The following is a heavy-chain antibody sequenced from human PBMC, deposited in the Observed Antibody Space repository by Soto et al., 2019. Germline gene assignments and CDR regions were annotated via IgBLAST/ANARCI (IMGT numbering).Heavy chain of an antibody. D-gene: IGHD2-8*02. V-gene: IGHV3-23*01. J-gene: IGHJ3*02. CDR3: AKATATGGGAFDI. CDR2: ILVAGST. Sequence: EVQLLESGGGLAQPGGSLRLSCAVSGLICTNYDMSWVRQAPGEGLEWVSTILVAGSTHYEDFVWGRFTISRYRSKNTVYLQMTSLTAGDTAVYYGAKATATGGGAFDICGQGTKVTFSS. CDR1: GLICTNYD.